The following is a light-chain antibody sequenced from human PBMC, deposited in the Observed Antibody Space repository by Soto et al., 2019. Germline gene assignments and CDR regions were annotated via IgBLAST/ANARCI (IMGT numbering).Light chain of an antibody. CDR1: QSVNSSY. Sequence: PGERVTLSCRASQSVNSSYLTWYQQKPGQAPRLLIYGASTRATGIPARFSGSGSGTDFTLTISSLQPEDFAVYYCQQDYNLPWTFGQGTKVEIK. V-gene: IGKV3D-7*01. CDR3: QQDYNLPWT. J-gene: IGKJ1*01. CDR2: GAS.